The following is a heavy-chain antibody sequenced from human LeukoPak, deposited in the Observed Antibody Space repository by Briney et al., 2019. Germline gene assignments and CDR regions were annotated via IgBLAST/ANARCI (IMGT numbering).Heavy chain of an antibody. CDR1: GYTLPSYG. D-gene: IGHD4-23*01. CDR2: ISAYNGNT. V-gene: IGHV1-18*01. CDR3: ARPTRWLPDAFDI. J-gene: IGHJ3*02. Sequence: ASVKVSCKASGYTLPSYGISWVRQAPGQGLEWMGWISAYNGNTNYAQKLQGRVTMTTDTSTSTAYMELRSLISDDTAVYYCARPTRWLPDAFDIWGQGTMVTVSS.